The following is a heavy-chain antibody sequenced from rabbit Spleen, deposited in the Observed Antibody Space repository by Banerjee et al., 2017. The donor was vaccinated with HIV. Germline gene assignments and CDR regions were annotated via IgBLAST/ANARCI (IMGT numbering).Heavy chain of an antibody. CDR2: INTYTARP. CDR1: GIDFSSYS. V-gene: IGHV1S45*01. CDR3: ARDLATVVGWNFNL. Sequence: EQLKESGGDLVKPGASLTLTCKASGIDFSSYSISWVRQAPGKGLQWIACINTYTARPVYATWAKGRFTISRTSSTTVTLQMTSLTAADTATYFCARDLATVVGWNFNLWGQGTLVTVS. J-gene: IGHJ4*01. D-gene: IGHD3-1*01.